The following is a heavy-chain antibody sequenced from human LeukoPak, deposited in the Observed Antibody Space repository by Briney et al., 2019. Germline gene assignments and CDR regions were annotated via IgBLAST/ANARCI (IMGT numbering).Heavy chain of an antibody. Sequence: GGSLRLSCAASGFTFSSYGMHWVRQAPGKGLEWEAFIRYDGSNKYYADSVKGRFTISRDNSKNTLYLQMNSLRAEDTAVYYCARPRFIAAAGTGNYFDYWGQGTLVTVSS. CDR2: IRYDGSNK. D-gene: IGHD6-13*01. J-gene: IGHJ4*02. V-gene: IGHV3-30*02. CDR3: ARPRFIAAAGTGNYFDY. CDR1: GFTFSSYG.